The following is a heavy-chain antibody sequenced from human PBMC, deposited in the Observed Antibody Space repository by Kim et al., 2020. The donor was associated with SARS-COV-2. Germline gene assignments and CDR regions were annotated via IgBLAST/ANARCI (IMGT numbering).Heavy chain of an antibody. J-gene: IGHJ4*02. CDR2: ITGNGAAT. CDR3: AKTWQLDY. D-gene: IGHD6-13*01. Sequence: GGSLRHSCAASGFTFSTYAMSWVRQTPRRGLEWVSTITGNGAATYYADSVRGRFTISRDNSKNTLSLQMNSLRAEDTALYYCAKTWQLDYWGQGTLVTVS. CDR1: GFTFSTYA. V-gene: IGHV3-23*01.